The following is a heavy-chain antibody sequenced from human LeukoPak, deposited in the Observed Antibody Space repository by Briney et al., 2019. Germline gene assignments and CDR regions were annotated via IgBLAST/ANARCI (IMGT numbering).Heavy chain of an antibody. V-gene: IGHV3-64D*09. CDR1: GFTISSYT. J-gene: IGHJ1*01. CDR2: ISSNGGST. D-gene: IGHD3-22*01. Sequence: PGGSLRLSCSASGFTISSYTMHWVRQAPGKGLEYVSAISSNGGSTYYADSVKGRFTISRDNSKNTLYLQMSSLRAEDTAVYYCVKADYYDTSNYYYRYFQYWGQGTLVTVSS. CDR3: VKADYYDTSNYYYRYFQY.